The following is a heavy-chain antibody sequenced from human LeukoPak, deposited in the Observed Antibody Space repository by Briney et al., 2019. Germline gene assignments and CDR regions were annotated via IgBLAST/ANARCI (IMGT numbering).Heavy chain of an antibody. V-gene: IGHV3-7*04. CDR3: ARGVKSAVWQAFDI. J-gene: IGHJ3*02. CDR1: GFTFSSYA. Sequence: GGSLRLSCAASGFTFSSYAMSWVRQVPGKGLEWVANINQDGSEKYYVDSVKGRFTISRDNAKNSLYLQMNSLRAEDTAVYYCARGVKSAVWQAFDIWGQGTMVTVSS. D-gene: IGHD6-13*01. CDR2: INQDGSEK.